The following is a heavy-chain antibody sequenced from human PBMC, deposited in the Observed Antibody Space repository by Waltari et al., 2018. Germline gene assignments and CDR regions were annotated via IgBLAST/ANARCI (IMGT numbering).Heavy chain of an antibody. CDR2: CIPSLGIA. D-gene: IGHD4-17*01. V-gene: IGHV1-69*04. J-gene: IGHJ6*04. Sequence: QVQLVQSGAEVKKPGSSVKVSCKASGGTFSSYAISWVRQAPGQGLEWMGGCIPSLGIANYAQKFQGRVTITADESTSTADMELSSLRSEDTAVYYCARSDRSDYGSSEGRVDVWGKGTTVTVSS. CDR1: GGTFSSYA. CDR3: ARSDRSDYGSSEGRVDV.